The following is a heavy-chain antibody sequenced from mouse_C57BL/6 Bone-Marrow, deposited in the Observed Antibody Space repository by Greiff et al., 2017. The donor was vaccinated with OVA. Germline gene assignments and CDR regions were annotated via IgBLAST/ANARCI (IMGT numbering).Heavy chain of an antibody. CDR3: ARYYGSSSWFAY. D-gene: IGHD1-1*01. Sequence: VKLQESGAELARPGASVKLSCKASGYTFTSYGISWVKQRTGQGLAWIGEIYPRRGNKEEKEKFKGKAPLTADKSSSTAYMELRSLTSEDSAVYFCARYYGSSSWFAYWGQGTLVTVSA. V-gene: IGHV1-81*01. CDR2: IYPRRGNK. CDR1: GYTFTSYG. J-gene: IGHJ3*01.